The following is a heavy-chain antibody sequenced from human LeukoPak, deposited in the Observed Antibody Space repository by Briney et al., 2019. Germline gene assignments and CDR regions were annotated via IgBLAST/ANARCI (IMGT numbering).Heavy chain of an antibody. Sequence: GRSLRLSCAGSGFTFSNYSIHWVRQAPGKGLEWVAVISYDGNTKYYADSMKGRFTISRDNSKNTLYLQMNSLRADDTAVYYCASAILGYCSGGSCYAGDYWGQGTLVTVSS. CDR3: ASAILGYCSGGSCYAGDY. CDR1: GFTFSNYS. CDR2: ISYDGNTK. V-gene: IGHV3-30-3*01. J-gene: IGHJ4*02. D-gene: IGHD2-15*01.